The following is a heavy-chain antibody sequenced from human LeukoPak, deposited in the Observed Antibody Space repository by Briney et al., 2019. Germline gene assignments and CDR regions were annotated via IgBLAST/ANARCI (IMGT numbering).Heavy chain of an antibody. D-gene: IGHD3-22*01. Sequence: PGGSLRLSCAASGFTFSSYAMSWVRQAPGKGLEWVSAISGSGGSTYHADSVKGRFTISRDNSKNTLYLQMNSLRAEDTAVYYCAKGRSAYDSGGSDYWGQGTLVTVSS. CDR2: ISGSGGST. J-gene: IGHJ4*02. CDR1: GFTFSSYA. V-gene: IGHV3-23*01. CDR3: AKGRSAYDSGGSDY.